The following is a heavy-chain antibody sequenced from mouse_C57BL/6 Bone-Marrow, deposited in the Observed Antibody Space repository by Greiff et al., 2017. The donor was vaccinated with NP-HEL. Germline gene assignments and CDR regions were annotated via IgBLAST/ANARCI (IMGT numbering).Heavy chain of an antibody. CDR1: GFTFSSYG. J-gene: IGHJ3*01. V-gene: IGHV5-6*01. CDR2: ISSGGSYT. CDR3: ARGYYDYDLFAY. D-gene: IGHD2-4*01. Sequence: EVQRVESGGDLVKPGGSLKLSCAASGFTFSSYGMSWVRQTPDKRLEWVATISSGGSYTYYPDSVKGRFTISRDNAKNTLYLQMSSLKSEDTAMYYCARGYYDYDLFAYWGQGTLVTVSA.